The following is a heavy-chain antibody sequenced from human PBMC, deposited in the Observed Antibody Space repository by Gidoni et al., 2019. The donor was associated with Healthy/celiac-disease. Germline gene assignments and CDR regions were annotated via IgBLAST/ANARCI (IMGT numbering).Heavy chain of an antibody. D-gene: IGHD6-13*01. CDR3: ARDSPGSIAAAGIFRPDKGAVVDY. Sequence: QLQPQESGPGLVKPSEPLSLTCTVSGGSICSSSYYWGWFRQPPGKGLEWIGSIYYSGSTSYNPSLKSRVTISVDTSKNQFSLKLSSGTAADTAVYYCARDSPGSIAAAGIFRPDKGAVVDYWGQGTLVTVAS. V-gene: IGHV4-39*07. CDR1: GGSICSSSYY. J-gene: IGHJ4*02. CDR2: IYYSGST.